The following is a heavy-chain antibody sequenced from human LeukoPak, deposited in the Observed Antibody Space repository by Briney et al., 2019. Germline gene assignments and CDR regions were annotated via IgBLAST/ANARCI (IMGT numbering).Heavy chain of an antibody. Sequence: GGSLRLSCAASGFTFSSYSMNWVRQAPGKGLEWVSSISSSSSYIYYADSVKGRFTISRDNAKNSLYLQMNSLRAEDTAVYYCAREDSGGYYYFDYWGQGTLVTVSS. CDR2: ISSSSSYI. D-gene: IGHD3-22*01. J-gene: IGHJ4*02. V-gene: IGHV3-21*01. CDR3: AREDSGGYYYFDY. CDR1: GFTFSSYS.